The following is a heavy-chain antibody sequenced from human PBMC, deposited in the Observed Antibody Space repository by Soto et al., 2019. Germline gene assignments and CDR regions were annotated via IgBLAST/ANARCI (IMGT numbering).Heavy chain of an antibody. J-gene: IGHJ4*02. Sequence: EVRLVESGGGLVQAGGSLRLSCAASGFGFSNYWMTWFRQAPGRGLEWVANIKQDGSEKYYVDSVKGRFVIPRDNAKNSLFLPMDSLRAEDTAVYYCTKSYGSGEVPPRWGQGTLVTVSS. CDR2: IKQDGSEK. V-gene: IGHV3-7*02. D-gene: IGHD3-10*01. CDR1: GFGFSNYW. CDR3: TKSYGSGEVPPR.